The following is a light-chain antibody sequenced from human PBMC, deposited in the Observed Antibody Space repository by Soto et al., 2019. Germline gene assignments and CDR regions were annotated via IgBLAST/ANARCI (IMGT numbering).Light chain of an antibody. Sequence: EIVLTQPPGTLSLSPGERATLSCRASQSVSNNYLAWYQQKPGQAPXLXXYGASTRATGIPARFSGSGSGTEFTLTISSLQSEDFAVYYCQQYNNWPPWTFGQGTKVDIK. J-gene: IGKJ1*01. CDR1: QSVSNN. CDR3: QQYNNWPPWT. V-gene: IGKV3-15*01. CDR2: GAS.